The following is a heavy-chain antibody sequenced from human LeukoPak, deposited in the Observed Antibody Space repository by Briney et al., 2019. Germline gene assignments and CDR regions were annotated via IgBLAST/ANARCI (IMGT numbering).Heavy chain of an antibody. CDR1: GDSINTYS. CDR2: IHFTGST. D-gene: IGHD1-1*01. J-gene: IGHJ4*02. V-gene: IGHV4-59*01. CDR3: ARLTRRSGNYFDY. Sequence: ASETLSLTCTVSGDSINTYSWNWIRQPPGKGLEWIGYIHFTGSTNYNPSLRSRVTISVDTSKKQISLKLSSVTAADTAVYYCARLTRRSGNYFDYWGQGTLVTVSS.